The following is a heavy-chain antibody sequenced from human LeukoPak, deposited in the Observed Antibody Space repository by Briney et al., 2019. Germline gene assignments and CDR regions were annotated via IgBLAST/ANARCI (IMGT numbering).Heavy chain of an antibody. D-gene: IGHD2-21*02. CDR1: GFTFSKYA. CDR2: ISGRGGNT. CDR3: AKERFGYCGGDCYSAFDY. J-gene: IGHJ4*02. Sequence: PGGSLRLFCAASGFTFSKYAMSWVRQAPGKGLDWVSTISGRGGNTYYADSVKGRFTFSRDNSKNTLYLQMNSLRAEDTAVYYCAKERFGYCGGDCYSAFDYWGQGTLVTVSS. V-gene: IGHV3-23*01.